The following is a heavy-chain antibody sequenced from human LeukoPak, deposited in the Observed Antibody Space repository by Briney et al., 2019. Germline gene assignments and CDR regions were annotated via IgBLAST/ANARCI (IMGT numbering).Heavy chain of an antibody. CDR3: AKDDGWVQYAN. J-gene: IGHJ4*02. CDR1: GFTFSSYN. CDR2: ISSSSGYI. Sequence: GGSLRLSCAASGFTFSSYNMNWVRQAPGKGLEWVSSISSSSGYIYYADSVKGRFTISRDNAKNSLYLQMNSLRAEDTAVYYCAKDDGWVQYANWGQGTLVTVSS. D-gene: IGHD5-24*01. V-gene: IGHV3-21*04.